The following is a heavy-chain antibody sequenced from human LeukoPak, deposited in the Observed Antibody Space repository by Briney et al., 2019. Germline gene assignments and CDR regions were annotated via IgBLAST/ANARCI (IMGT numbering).Heavy chain of an antibody. CDR3: ARRGGGPLGAFDI. CDR1: GGSINSYY. J-gene: IGHJ3*02. D-gene: IGHD3-16*01. Sequence: PSETLSLTCTVSGGSINSYYWSWIRQPPGKGLEWIGYISYSGSTNYAPSFKSRVTISVDTSKNQFSLKVDSVTAADTAVYYFARRGGGPLGAFDIWGQGTMVTVSS. V-gene: IGHV4-59*01. CDR2: ISYSGST.